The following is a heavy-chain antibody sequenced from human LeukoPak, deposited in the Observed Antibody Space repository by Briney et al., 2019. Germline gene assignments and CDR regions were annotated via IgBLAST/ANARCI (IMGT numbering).Heavy chain of an antibody. CDR3: AKDHTSYYYDSSGYWDY. D-gene: IGHD3-22*01. CDR2: ISGSGGST. Sequence: PGGSLRLSCAASGFTFSSYAMSWVRQAPGKGLEWVSAISGSGGSTYYADSVKGRFTISRDNSKNTLYLQMNSLRAEDTAVYYCAKDHTSYYYDSSGYWDYWGQGTLVTVSS. J-gene: IGHJ4*02. CDR1: GFTFSSYA. V-gene: IGHV3-23*01.